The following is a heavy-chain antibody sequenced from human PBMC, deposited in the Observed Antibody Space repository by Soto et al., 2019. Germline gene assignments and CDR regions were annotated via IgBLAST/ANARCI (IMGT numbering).Heavy chain of an antibody. J-gene: IGHJ5*02. CDR1: LDSISNSY. CDR3: AKGRGFYSDNYFDP. CDR2: ISSSGNA. D-gene: IGHD3-22*01. Sequence: QVQLLESGPGLVKPSETLSLTCSVSLDSISNSYWTWIRQPAGKGLEWIGHISSSGNANYNPSLKSRVTMSLDTSKNQFSLSLKSVTAADTAIYYCAKGRGFYSDNYFDPWGQGTQVTVSS. V-gene: IGHV4-4*07.